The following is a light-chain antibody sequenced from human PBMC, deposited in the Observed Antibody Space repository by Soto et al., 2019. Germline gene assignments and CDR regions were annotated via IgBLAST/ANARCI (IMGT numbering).Light chain of an antibody. CDR2: EVR. CDR3: SSYTTTSTLV. J-gene: IGLJ3*02. V-gene: IGLV2-14*01. CDR1: NRDVGSYNL. Sequence: ALTQPASVSGSPGQSITIACTGTNRDVGSYNLVSWYQQRPGEAPKLIISEVRNRPSGISYRFTGSKSGNTASLTISGLQAEDEADYYCSSYTTTSTLVFGGGTQLTVL.